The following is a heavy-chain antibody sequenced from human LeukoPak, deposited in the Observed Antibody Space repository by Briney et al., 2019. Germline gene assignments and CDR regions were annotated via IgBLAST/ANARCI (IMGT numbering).Heavy chain of an antibody. CDR3: AKDHVLRFLEWLFDAFDI. CDR1: GFTFSSYA. J-gene: IGHJ3*02. Sequence: GGSLRLSCAASGFTFSSYAMSWVRQAPGKGLEWVSAISGSGGSTYYADSVKGRFTISRDNSKSTLYLQMNSLRAEDTAVYYCAKDHVLRFLEWLFDAFDIWGQGTMVTVSS. D-gene: IGHD3-3*01. V-gene: IGHV3-23*01. CDR2: ISGSGGST.